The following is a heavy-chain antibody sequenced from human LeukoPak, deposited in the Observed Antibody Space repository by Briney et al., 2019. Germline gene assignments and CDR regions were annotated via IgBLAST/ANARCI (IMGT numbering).Heavy chain of an antibody. CDR2: IWYDGSNK. Sequence: PGRSLRLSCAASGFTFSSYGMHWVRQAPGEGLEWVAVIWYDGSNKYYADSVKGRFTISRDNSKNTLYLQMNSLRAEDTALYYCARDPNDAFDIWGQGTMVTVSS. CDR3: ARDPNDAFDI. V-gene: IGHV3-33*01. J-gene: IGHJ3*02. CDR1: GFTFSSYG.